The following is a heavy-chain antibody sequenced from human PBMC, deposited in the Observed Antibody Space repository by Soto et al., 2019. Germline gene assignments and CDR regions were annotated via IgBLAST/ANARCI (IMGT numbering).Heavy chain of an antibody. D-gene: IGHD1-26*01. CDR2: ISAYNGNT. J-gene: IGHJ5*02. CDR1: GYTFTSYG. V-gene: IGHV1-18*01. Sequence: QVQLVQSGAEVKKPGASVKVSCKASGYTFTSYGISWVRQAPGQGLEWMGWISAYNGNTNSAQQLQGRITTTTATPTRTAYMEPRSRRSDDTDVYYCARGGWEFDPWGQGTLVTVSS. CDR3: ARGGWEFDP.